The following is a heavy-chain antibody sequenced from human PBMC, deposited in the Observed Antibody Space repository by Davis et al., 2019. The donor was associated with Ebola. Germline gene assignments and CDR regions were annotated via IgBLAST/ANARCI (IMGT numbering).Heavy chain of an antibody. D-gene: IGHD2-15*01. Sequence: GESLKISCAASGFIFTNYAMSWVRQAPGKGLEWVSATSSSGDSRHHADSVKGRFAISRDNSKDTLYLQMNSLRIEDTAVYYCAKERLMGVVVVAATQGMDVWGKGTTVIVSS. CDR1: GFIFTNYA. J-gene: IGHJ6*04. CDR2: TSSSGDSR. V-gene: IGHV3-23*01. CDR3: AKERLMGVVVVAATQGMDV.